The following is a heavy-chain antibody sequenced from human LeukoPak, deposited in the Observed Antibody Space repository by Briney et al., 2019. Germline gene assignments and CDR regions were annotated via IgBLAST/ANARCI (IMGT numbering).Heavy chain of an antibody. D-gene: IGHD1-1*01. Sequence: SETLSLTCTFSVGSISRYYWSWIRQPPGKGREGSGDIYYSGSTNYNPSLKRRGTISVDTSKHHFSLKMSSVADADAAVYYCARETWTPSVFDYWGQGTLVTVSS. CDR3: ARETWTPSVFDY. V-gene: IGHV4-59*01. CDR2: IYYSGST. CDR1: VGSISRYY. J-gene: IGHJ4*02.